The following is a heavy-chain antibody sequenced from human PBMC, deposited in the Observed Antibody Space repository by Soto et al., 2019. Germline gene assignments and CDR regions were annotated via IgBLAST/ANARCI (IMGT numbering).Heavy chain of an antibody. D-gene: IGHD2-2*01. CDR3: ARLVKVPAANRRYYYYYMDV. V-gene: IGHV4-39*01. CDR1: GGSISSSSYY. J-gene: IGHJ6*03. CDR2: IYYSGST. Sequence: PSETLSLTCTVSGGSISSSSYYWGWIRQPPGKGLEWIGSIYYSGSTYYNPSLKSRVTISVDTSKNQFSLKLSSVTAADTAVYYCARLVKVPAANRRYYYYYMDVWGKGTTVTVSS.